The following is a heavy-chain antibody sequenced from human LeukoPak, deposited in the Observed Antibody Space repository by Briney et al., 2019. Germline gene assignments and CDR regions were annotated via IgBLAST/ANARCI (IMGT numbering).Heavy chain of an antibody. D-gene: IGHD6-13*01. Sequence: GGSLRLYCAASGFSFSSTAMNWVRQAPGKGLEWASASGTDGDTYYADSVQGRFTISRDNSRNTLYLQMTSLRADDTAVYYCAKKTPGTYPFDYWGQGTLVTVSP. CDR3: AKKTPGTYPFDY. CDR2: SGTDGDT. CDR1: GFSFSSTA. J-gene: IGHJ4*02. V-gene: IGHV3-23*01.